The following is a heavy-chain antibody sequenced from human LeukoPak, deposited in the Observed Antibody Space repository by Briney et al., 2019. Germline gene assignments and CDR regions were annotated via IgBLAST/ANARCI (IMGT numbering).Heavy chain of an antibody. Sequence: GESLKISCKGSGYSFTNYWIGWVRQMPGKGLEWMGTIYPGDSDTKYSPSFQGQVTISADKPISTAYLQWSSLKASDTAMYYCARRIAAAGSIGTRYFDYWGQGTLVTVSS. CDR3: ARRIAAAGSIGTRYFDY. J-gene: IGHJ4*02. D-gene: IGHD6-13*01. CDR2: IYPGDSDT. V-gene: IGHV5-51*01. CDR1: GYSFTNYW.